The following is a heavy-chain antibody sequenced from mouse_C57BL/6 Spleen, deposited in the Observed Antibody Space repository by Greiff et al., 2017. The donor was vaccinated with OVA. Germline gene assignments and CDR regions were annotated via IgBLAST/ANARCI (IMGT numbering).Heavy chain of an antibody. Sequence: QVQLKQSGAELVRPGASVTLSCKASGYTFTDYEMHWVKQTPVHGLEWIGAIDPETGGTAYNQKFKGKAILTADKSSSTAYMELRSLTSEDSAVYYSLYYSNDWYFDVWGTGTTVTVSS. CDR2: IDPETGGT. J-gene: IGHJ1*03. CDR1: GYTFTDYE. V-gene: IGHV1-15*01. CDR3: LYYSNDWYFDV. D-gene: IGHD2-5*01.